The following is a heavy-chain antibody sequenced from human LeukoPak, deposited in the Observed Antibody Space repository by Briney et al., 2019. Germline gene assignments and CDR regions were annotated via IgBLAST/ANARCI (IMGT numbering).Heavy chain of an antibody. Sequence: GGSLRLSCAVSGFNFRSHIHWVRQAPTKGPEWVAVTSFDRNHKFYGDSVKGRFTISKDNSKNSVSLQMNSLRNEDTAVYYCAKDGDSPSYWYFDLWGRGTLVTVSS. CDR1: GFNFRSH. CDR3: AKDGDSPSYWYFDL. CDR2: TSFDRNHK. V-gene: IGHV3-30*18. D-gene: IGHD3-22*01. J-gene: IGHJ2*01.